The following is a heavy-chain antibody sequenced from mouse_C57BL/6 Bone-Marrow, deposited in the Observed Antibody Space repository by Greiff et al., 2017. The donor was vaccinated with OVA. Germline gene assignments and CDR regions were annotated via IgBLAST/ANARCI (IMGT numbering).Heavy chain of an antibody. Sequence: QVQLQQSGAELVKPGASVKLSCKASGYTFTSYWMHWVKQRPGQGLEWIGMIHPNSGSTNYNEKFKSKATLTVDKSSSTAYMQLSGLTSEDSAVYYCARYPYYYGSSYFDYWGQGTTLTVSS. CDR1: GYTFTSYW. J-gene: IGHJ2*01. CDR2: IHPNSGST. CDR3: ARYPYYYGSSYFDY. V-gene: IGHV1-64*01. D-gene: IGHD1-1*01.